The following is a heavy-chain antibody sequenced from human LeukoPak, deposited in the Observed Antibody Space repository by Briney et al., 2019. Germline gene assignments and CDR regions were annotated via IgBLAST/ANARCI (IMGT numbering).Heavy chain of an antibody. CDR2: ISSNGGST. J-gene: IGHJ6*02. CDR1: GFTLSSYA. Sequence: PGGSLRLSCAASGFTLSSYAMHWVRQAPGQGLEYVSAISSNGGSTYYANSVKGRFTISRDNSKNTLYLQMGSLRAEDMAVYYCARDLRAAGTYYYYGMDVWGQGTTVTVSS. D-gene: IGHD6-13*01. CDR3: ARDLRAAGTYYYYGMDV. V-gene: IGHV3-64*01.